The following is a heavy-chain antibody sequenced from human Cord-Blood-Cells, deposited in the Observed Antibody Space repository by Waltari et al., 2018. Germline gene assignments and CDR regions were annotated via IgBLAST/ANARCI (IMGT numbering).Heavy chain of an antibody. Sequence: QLQLQESGPGLVKPSETLSLTCTVSGGSISSRSYYWGWIRQPPGKGLEWIGSIYYSGSTYYNPSLKSRVTISVDTSKNQFSLKLSSVTAADTAVYYCARKETGTTYNWFDPWGQGTLVTVSS. D-gene: IGHD1-7*01. CDR3: ARKETGTTYNWFDP. CDR1: GGSISSRSYY. J-gene: IGHJ5*02. V-gene: IGHV4-39*01. CDR2: IYYSGST.